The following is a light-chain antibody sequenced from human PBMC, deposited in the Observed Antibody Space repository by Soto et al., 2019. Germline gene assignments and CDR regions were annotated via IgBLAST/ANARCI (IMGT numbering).Light chain of an antibody. CDR3: QQYNSYSFYT. Sequence: DIQMTQSPSTLSASVGDRVTITCRASQSVSSRLAWYQHKPGRAPKLLIYEASTLESGVPSSFSGSGSGTEFTLTISSLQPDDFATYYCQQYNSYSFYTFGQGTKLEIK. CDR1: QSVSSR. J-gene: IGKJ2*01. V-gene: IGKV1-5*03. CDR2: EAS.